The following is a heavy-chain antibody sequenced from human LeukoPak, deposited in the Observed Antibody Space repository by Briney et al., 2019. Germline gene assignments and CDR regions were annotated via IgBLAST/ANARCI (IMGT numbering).Heavy chain of an antibody. Sequence: GGSLRLSCVASGLTFSASGMHWVRQASGKGLEWVDCIRSKPKSYATTYADSVKDRFTISRDDSKNTVYLQMNSLKTDDTAVYYCSPGCGPISSLGSWGQGTLVTVSS. D-gene: IGHD3-3*02. CDR2: IRSKPKSYAT. J-gene: IGHJ5*02. CDR3: SPGCGPISSLGS. CDR1: GLTFSASG. V-gene: IGHV3-73*01.